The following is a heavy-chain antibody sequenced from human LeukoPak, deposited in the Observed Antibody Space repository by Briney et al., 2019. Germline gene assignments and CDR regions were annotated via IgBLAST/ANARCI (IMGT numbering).Heavy chain of an antibody. Sequence: GGSLRLSCAASGFTFSSYSMNWVRQAPGKGLEWVSSISSSSSYIYYADSVKGRFTISRDNAKNSLYLQMNSLTAADTAVYYCAKDRSIGTYYTFDHWGQGTLVTVSS. CDR3: AKDRSIGTYYTFDH. D-gene: IGHD1-26*01. CDR1: GFTFSSYS. V-gene: IGHV3-21*04. CDR2: ISSSSSYI. J-gene: IGHJ4*02.